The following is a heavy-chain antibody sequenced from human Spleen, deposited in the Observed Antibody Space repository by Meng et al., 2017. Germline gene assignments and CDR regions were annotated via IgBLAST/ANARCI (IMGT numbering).Heavy chain of an antibody. CDR1: GGSFSGYY. J-gene: IGHJ4*02. D-gene: IGHD1-26*01. Sequence: QVHLRRWGAGLLKPSETLSLPCAVYGGSFSGYYWSWIRQPPGKGLEWIGEINHSGSTNYNPSLKSRVTISVDTSKNQFSLKLSSVTAADTAVYYCARFLAVSGSYYLDYWGQGTLVTVSS. CDR3: ARFLAVSGSYYLDY. V-gene: IGHV4-34*01. CDR2: INHSGST.